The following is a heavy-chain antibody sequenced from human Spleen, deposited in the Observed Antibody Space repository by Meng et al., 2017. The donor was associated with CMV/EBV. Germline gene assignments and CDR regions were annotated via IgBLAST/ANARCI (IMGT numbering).Heavy chain of an antibody. J-gene: IGHJ5*02. CDR1: GFTVSRGS. CDR2: IYGDGNT. Sequence: SGFTVSRGSMPWVRQAPGKGLKWVSAIYGDGNTHYERSVKGRFTVSRDSASNSMHLQMESLRVEDTAVYYCARGVTNAGNNHNWFDPWGQGTLVTVSS. D-gene: IGHD1/OR15-1a*01. CDR3: ARGVTNAGNNHNWFDP. V-gene: IGHV3-53*01.